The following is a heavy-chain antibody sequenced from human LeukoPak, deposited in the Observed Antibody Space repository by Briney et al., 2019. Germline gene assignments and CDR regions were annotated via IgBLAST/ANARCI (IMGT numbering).Heavy chain of an antibody. D-gene: IGHD6-19*01. V-gene: IGHV3-23*01. CDR1: GFTFSTYA. CDR2: ISGSGDTT. J-gene: IGHJ4*02. Sequence: GGSLRLSCAAYGFTFSTYAMSWVRQAQGKGLEWVSAISGSGDTTYYAVSVKGRFTISRDNSKNTLYLQMNSLRAEDTAVYFCAKDHSSVWYGDFDFWGQGTLVTVSS. CDR3: AKDHSSVWYGDFDF.